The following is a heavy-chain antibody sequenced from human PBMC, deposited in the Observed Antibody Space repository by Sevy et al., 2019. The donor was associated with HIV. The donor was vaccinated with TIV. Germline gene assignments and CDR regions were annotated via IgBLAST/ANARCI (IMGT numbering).Heavy chain of an antibody. J-gene: IGHJ4*02. CDR3: ARGRATNVGGYYLGH. CDR2: ITPYNGDT. CDR1: GYTFTAYH. Sequence: ASVKVSCKASGYTFTAYHVTWVRQVPGQGLEWMGWITPYNGDTDYARSLQGRVTMTTDTSLRIAYLELRSLKFDDSGMYYCARGRATNVGGYYLGHWGQGALVTVSS. V-gene: IGHV1-18*01. D-gene: IGHD6-25*01.